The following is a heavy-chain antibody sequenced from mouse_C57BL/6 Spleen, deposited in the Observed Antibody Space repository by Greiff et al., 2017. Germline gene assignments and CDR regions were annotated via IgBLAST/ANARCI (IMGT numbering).Heavy chain of an antibody. V-gene: IGHV2-6-1*01. CDR3: ARQGPYCGNYGGYFEV. D-gene: IGHD2-10*01. CDR2: IWSDGST. J-gene: IGHJ1*03. CDR1: GFSLTSYG. Sequence: VHLVESGPGLVAPSQSLSITCTVSGFSLTSYGVHWVRQPPGKGLEWLVVIWSDGSTTYNSAHINRLSISKDNSKSQVFLKMNSRQSDDTAMYYCARQGPYCGNYGGYFEVWGTGTTVTVSS.